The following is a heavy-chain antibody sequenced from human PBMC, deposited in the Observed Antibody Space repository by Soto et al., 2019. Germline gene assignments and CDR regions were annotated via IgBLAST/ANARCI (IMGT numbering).Heavy chain of an antibody. J-gene: IGHJ5*02. CDR3: ARAPVYTGYANRGRFDP. D-gene: IGHD5-12*01. Sequence: QVQLVQSGAEVKKPGSSVRVSCKASGGALRNNAITWVRQAPGQGLEWMGEIIPVFGTTKFAQKFQGRLSITADKSWNTTHMDLSSLRSEGKAVYYCARAPVYTGYANRGRFDPWGQGTRVTVSS. CDR2: IIPVFGTT. V-gene: IGHV1-69*06. CDR1: GGALRNNA.